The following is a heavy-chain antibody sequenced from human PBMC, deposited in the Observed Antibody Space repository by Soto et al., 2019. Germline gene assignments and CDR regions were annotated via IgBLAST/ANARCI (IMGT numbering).Heavy chain of an antibody. CDR2: ISAYNGNT. J-gene: IGHJ4*02. D-gene: IGHD3-22*01. V-gene: IGHV1-18*01. CDR3: ARDSDDYYDSSGYYYFDY. Sequence: VASVKVSCKASGYTFTSYGISWVRQAPGQGLEWMGWISAYNGNTNYAQKLQGRVTMTTDTSTSTAYMELRSLRSDDTAVYYCARDSDDYYDSSGYYYFDYWGQGTLVTVSS. CDR1: GYTFTSYG.